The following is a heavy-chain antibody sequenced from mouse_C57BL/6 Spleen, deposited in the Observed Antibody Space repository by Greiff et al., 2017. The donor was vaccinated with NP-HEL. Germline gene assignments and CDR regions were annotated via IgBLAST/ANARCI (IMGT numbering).Heavy chain of an antibody. D-gene: IGHD3-2*02. CDR1: GFNIKDYY. J-gene: IGHJ2*01. Sequence: VQLQQPGAELVKPGASVKLSCTASGFNIKDYYMHWVKQRPEQGLEWIGRIDPEDGETKYAPKFQGKATITADTSSNTSYLQLRSLTSEDTAVYYCALSPSGSSGDDWGQGATLTVSS. V-gene: IGHV14-2*01. CDR2: IDPEDGET. CDR3: ALSPSGSSGDD.